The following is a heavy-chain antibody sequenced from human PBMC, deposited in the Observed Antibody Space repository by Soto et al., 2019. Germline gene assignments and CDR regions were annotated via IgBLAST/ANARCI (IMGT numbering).Heavy chain of an antibody. CDR2: IYYSGST. J-gene: IGHJ5*02. D-gene: IGHD6-6*01. V-gene: IGHV4-39*01. CDR1: GDSVTSVNYY. CDR3: ASGIAARPSWFDP. Sequence: LTCTVSGDSVTSVNYYWSWIRQPPGKGLEWIGSIYYSGSTYYNPSLKSRVTISVDTSKNQFSLKLSSVTAADTAVYYCASGIAARPSWFDPWGQGTLVTVSS.